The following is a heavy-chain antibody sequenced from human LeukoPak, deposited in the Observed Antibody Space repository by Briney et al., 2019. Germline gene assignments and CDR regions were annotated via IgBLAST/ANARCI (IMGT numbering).Heavy chain of an antibody. J-gene: IGHJ4*02. D-gene: IGHD3-10*01. CDR1: GGSISSSSSY. CDR2: IYYSGST. Sequence: SETLSLTCTVSGGSISSSSSYWGWIRQPPGKGLEWIGSIYYSGSTYYNPSLKSRVTISVDTSKNQFSLKLSSVTAADTAVYYCARGRSGRIFDYWGQGTLVTVSS. CDR3: ARGRSGRIFDY. V-gene: IGHV4-39*07.